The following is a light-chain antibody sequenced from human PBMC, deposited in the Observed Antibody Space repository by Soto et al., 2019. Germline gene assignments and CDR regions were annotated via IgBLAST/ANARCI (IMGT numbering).Light chain of an antibody. Sequence: EIVMTQSPATLSVSPGERATLSCRASQSVSSNLAWYQQKPGQAPRLLIYGASTRATGIPARFSGSGSGTEFTLTISSLQLEDFAVYYCQQYNNGPPMAFGQGTKVEIK. V-gene: IGKV3-15*01. J-gene: IGKJ1*01. CDR3: QQYNNGPPMA. CDR1: QSVSSN. CDR2: GAS.